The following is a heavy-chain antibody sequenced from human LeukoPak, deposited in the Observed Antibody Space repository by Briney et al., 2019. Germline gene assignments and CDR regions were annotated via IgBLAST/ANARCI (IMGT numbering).Heavy chain of an antibody. J-gene: IGHJ6*03. D-gene: IGHD4-11*01. CDR2: IRYDGSNK. V-gene: IGHV3-30*02. CDR3: AKERDDYMVRYYYYYMDV. CDR1: GFTFSSYG. Sequence: GGSLRLPCAASGFTFSSYGMHWVRQAPGKGLEWVAFIRYDGSNKYYADSVKGRFTISRDNSKNTLYLQMNSLRAEDTAVYYCAKERDDYMVRYYYYYMDVWGKGTTVTVSS.